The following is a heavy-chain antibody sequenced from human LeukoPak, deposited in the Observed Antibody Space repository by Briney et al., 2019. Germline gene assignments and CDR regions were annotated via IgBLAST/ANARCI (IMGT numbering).Heavy chain of an antibody. CDR1: GFTFSSYW. Sequence: VGSLRLSCAASGFTFSSYWMHWVRQAPGKGLVWVSRINSDGSSTSYADSVKGRFTISRDNAKNTLYLQMSSLRAEDTAVYYCASTTIFGVVLPYYYDYYMDVWGKGTTVTVSS. V-gene: IGHV3-74*01. D-gene: IGHD3-3*01. CDR3: ASTTIFGVVLPYYYDYYMDV. J-gene: IGHJ6*03. CDR2: INSDGSST.